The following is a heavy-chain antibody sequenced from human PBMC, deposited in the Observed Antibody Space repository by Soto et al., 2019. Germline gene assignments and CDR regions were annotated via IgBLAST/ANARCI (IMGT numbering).Heavy chain of an antibody. V-gene: IGHV3-30*03. D-gene: IGHD2-15*01. CDR2: ISYDGSNK. Sequence: QVQLVESGGGVVQPGRSLRLSCAASGFTFSSYGMHWVRQAPGKGLEWVAVISYDGSNKYYADSVKGRFTISRDNSKNTLYLQMNSLRAEDTAVYYCARATPRFDPWGQGTLVTVSS. CDR1: GFTFSSYG. CDR3: ARATPRFDP. J-gene: IGHJ5*02.